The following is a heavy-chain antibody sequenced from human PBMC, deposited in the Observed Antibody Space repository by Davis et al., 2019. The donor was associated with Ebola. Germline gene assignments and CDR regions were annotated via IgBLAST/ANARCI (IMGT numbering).Heavy chain of an antibody. Sequence: PGGSLRLSCAASGFTVSSNYMSWVRQAPGKGLEWVSVIYSGGSTYYADSVKGRFTISRDNSKNTLYLQMNSLRAEDTAVYYCAKGATVTSWYFDYWGQGTLVTVSS. CDR2: IYSGGST. J-gene: IGHJ4*02. CDR1: GFTVSSNY. CDR3: AKGATVTSWYFDY. V-gene: IGHV3-53*01. D-gene: IGHD4-17*01.